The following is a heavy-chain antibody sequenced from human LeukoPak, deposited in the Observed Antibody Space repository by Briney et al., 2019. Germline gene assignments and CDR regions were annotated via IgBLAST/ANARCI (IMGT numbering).Heavy chain of an antibody. Sequence: SETLSLTCTVSGGSISNYYWGWIRQSPGKGLEWIGYIFYSGITSGSTNYNPSLKSRVTISVDTSKNQFSLKLTSVSAADTAVYYCARDMEARVRGPRNYNYYGMDVWGQGTTVTVSS. CDR2: IFYSGITSGST. CDR1: GGSISNYY. CDR3: ARDMEARVRGPRNYNYYGMDV. D-gene: IGHD3-10*01. V-gene: IGHV4-59*01. J-gene: IGHJ6*02.